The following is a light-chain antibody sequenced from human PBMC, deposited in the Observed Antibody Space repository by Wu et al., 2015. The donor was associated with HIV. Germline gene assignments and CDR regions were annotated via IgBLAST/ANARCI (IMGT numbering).Light chain of an antibody. Sequence: DVQMTQSPSTLSASVGDRVTITCRASQTIGYWLAWYQQKPGKAPKVLIYKASNLENGVPSRFSGSGFGTEFTLTISSLQPDDFATYYCQQYSTSSSPWSFGQGTKVEI. J-gene: IGKJ1*01. CDR1: QTIGYW. V-gene: IGKV1-5*03. CDR2: KAS. CDR3: QQYSTSSSPWS.